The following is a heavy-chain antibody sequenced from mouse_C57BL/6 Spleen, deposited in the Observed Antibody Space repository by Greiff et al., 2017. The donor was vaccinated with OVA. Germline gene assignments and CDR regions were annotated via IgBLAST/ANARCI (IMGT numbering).Heavy chain of an antibody. CDR1: GYTFTSYW. Sequence: QVQLQQPGAELVRPGTSVKLSCKASGYTFTSYWMHWVKQRPGQGLEWIGVIDPSDSYTNYNQKFKGKATLTVDTSSSTAYMQLSSLTSEDSAVSYCAREGPYTSVSGYIAVWGTGTTVTVSS. J-gene: IGHJ1*03. CDR2: IDPSDSYT. D-gene: IGHD6-2*01. V-gene: IGHV1-59*01. CDR3: AREGPYTSVSGYIAV.